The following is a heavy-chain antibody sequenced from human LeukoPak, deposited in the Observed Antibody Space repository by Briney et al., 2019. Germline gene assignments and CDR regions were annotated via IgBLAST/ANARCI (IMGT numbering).Heavy chain of an antibody. CDR3: ARVLLGATTINYYYYYMDV. CDR1: GFAFGSYS. J-gene: IGHJ6*03. V-gene: IGHV3-21*01. Sequence: GGSLRLSCAGSGFAFGSYSINWVRQAPGKGLEWVSSITSRSHYINYADSAKGRFTIARDNAKNSLYLQMNSLRAEDTAVYYCARVLLGATTINYYYYYMDVWGKGTTVTVSS. CDR2: ITSRSHYI. D-gene: IGHD1-26*01.